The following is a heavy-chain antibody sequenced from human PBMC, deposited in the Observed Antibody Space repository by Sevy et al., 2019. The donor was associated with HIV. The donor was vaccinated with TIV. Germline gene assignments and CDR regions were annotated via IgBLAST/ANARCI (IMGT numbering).Heavy chain of an antibody. CDR2: ISSSISYI. CDR3: ARDLYSSSTAYYYGMDV. J-gene: IGHJ6*02. Sequence: GSLRLSCAASGFTFSSYSMNWVRQAPGKGLEWVSSISSSISYIYYADSVKGRFTISRDNAKNSLYLQMNSLRAEDTAVYYCARDLYSSSTAYYYGMDVWGQGTTVTVSS. V-gene: IGHV3-21*01. D-gene: IGHD6-6*01. CDR1: GFTFSSYS.